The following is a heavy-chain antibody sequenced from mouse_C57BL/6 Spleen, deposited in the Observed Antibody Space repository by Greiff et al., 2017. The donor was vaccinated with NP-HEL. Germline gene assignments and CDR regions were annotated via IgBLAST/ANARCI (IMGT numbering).Heavy chain of an antibody. CDR2: ISSGSSTI. Sequence: EVMLVESGGGLVKPGGSLTLSCAASGFTFSDSGLHWVRPAPEKGLDWVAYISSGSSTIYYADTVKGRFTISRDKAKNTLLRQMTSLRAEDTAMYYCARQVYYYGWDYWGQGTTLTVSS. V-gene: IGHV5-17*01. J-gene: IGHJ2*01. D-gene: IGHD1-1*01. CDR3: ARQVYYYGWDY. CDR1: GFTFSDSG.